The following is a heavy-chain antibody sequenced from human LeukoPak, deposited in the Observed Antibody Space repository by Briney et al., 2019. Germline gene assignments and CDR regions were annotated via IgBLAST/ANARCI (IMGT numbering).Heavy chain of an antibody. D-gene: IGHD6-19*01. CDR2: IVVGSGNT. Sequence: SVKVSCKASGFTFTSSAMQWVRQARGQRLEWIGWIVVGSGNTNYAQKFQERVTITRDMSTSTAYMELSSLRSEDTAVYYCAAFDIGIAVAGSDYWGQGTLVTVSS. CDR3: AAFDIGIAVAGSDY. J-gene: IGHJ4*02. CDR1: GFTFTSSA. V-gene: IGHV1-58*02.